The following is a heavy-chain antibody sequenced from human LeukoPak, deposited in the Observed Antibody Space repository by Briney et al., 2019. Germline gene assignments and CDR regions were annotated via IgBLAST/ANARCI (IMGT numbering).Heavy chain of an antibody. CDR1: GYTFTIYY. D-gene: IGHD6-13*01. V-gene: IGHV1-2*02. J-gene: IGHJ4*02. CDR3: ARDRSSSAGD. CDR2: INLKNGDT. Sequence: ASVKVSCKASGYTFTIYYLHWVRQAPGQGLEWMGWINLKNGDTNFAQKFQGRVTMTRDTSISTAYMELISLTSDDTAVYYCARDRSSSAGDWGQGTLVTVSS.